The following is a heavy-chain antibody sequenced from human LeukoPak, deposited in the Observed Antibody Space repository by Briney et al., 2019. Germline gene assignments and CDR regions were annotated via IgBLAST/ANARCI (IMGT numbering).Heavy chain of an antibody. V-gene: IGHV1-69*04. CDR1: GGTFSSYA. J-gene: IGHJ4*02. D-gene: IGHD4-17*01. CDR3: AREEGPDYGDFPFDY. CDR2: IIPIPGIA. Sequence: ASVKVSCKASGGTFSSYAISWVRQAPGQGLEWMGRIIPIPGIANYAQKFQGRVTITADKSTSTAYMELSSLRSENTAVYYCAREEGPDYGDFPFDYWGQGTLVTVSS.